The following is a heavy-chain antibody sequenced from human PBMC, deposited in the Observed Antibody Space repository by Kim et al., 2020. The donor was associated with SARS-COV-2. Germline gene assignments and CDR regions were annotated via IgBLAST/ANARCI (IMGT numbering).Heavy chain of an antibody. D-gene: IGHD6-13*01. V-gene: IGHV4-34*01. CDR1: GGSFSGYY. Sequence: SETLSLTCAVYGGSFSGYYWSWIRQPPGKGLEWIGEINHSGSTNYNPSLKSRVTISVDKSKNQFSLKLSSVTAADTAVYYCARRVGSSWNFDYWGQGTLVTVSS. CDR3: ARRVGSSWNFDY. CDR2: INHSGST. J-gene: IGHJ4*02.